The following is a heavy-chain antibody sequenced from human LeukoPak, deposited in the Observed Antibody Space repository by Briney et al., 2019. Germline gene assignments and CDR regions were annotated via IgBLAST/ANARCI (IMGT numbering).Heavy chain of an antibody. J-gene: IGHJ5*02. CDR3: ARAGIVVVPAAIPMSSWFDP. D-gene: IGHD2-2*01. V-gene: IGHV1-18*01. CDR1: GYTFTSYG. Sequence: GASVKASCKASGYTFTSYGISWVRQAPGQGLEWMGWISAYNGNTNYAQKLQGRVTMTTDTSTSTAYMELRSLRSDDTAVYYCARAGIVVVPAAIPMSSWFDPWGQGTLVTVSS. CDR2: ISAYNGNT.